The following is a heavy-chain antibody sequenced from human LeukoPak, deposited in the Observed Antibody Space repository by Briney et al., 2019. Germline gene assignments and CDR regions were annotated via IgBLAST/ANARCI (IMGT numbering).Heavy chain of an antibody. J-gene: IGHJ3*02. CDR2: IWYDGSNK. CDR3: ARGVGFFSSIAARPDAFDI. Sequence: PGGSLRLSCAASGFTFSSYGMHWVRQAPGKGLEWVAVIWYDGSNKYYADSVEGRFTISRDNSKNTLYLQMNSLRAEDTAVYYCARGVGFFSSIAARPDAFDIWGQGTMVTVSS. CDR1: GFTFSSYG. D-gene: IGHD6-6*01. V-gene: IGHV3-33*01.